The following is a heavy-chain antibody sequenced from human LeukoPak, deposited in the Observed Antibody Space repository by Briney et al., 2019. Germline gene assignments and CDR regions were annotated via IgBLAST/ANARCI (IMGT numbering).Heavy chain of an antibody. D-gene: IGHD2-2*03. CDR3: ARVSGYCSSTSCPIQYYYGMDV. V-gene: IGHV3-33*01. CDR1: GFTFSSYG. J-gene: IGHJ6*02. Sequence: PGGSLRLSCAASGFTFSSYGMHWVRQAPGKGLEWVAVIWYDGSNKYYADSVKGRFTISRDNSKNTLYLQMNSLRAEDTAVYYCARVSGYCSSTSCPIQYYYGMDVWGQGTTVTVSS. CDR2: IWYDGSNK.